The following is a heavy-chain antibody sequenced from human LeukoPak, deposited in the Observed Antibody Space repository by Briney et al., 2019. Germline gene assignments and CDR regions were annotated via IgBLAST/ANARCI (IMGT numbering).Heavy chain of an antibody. D-gene: IGHD2-15*01. Sequence: SETLSLTCAVYGGSFSGYYWSWIRQPPGKGLECIGEINHSGSTNYNPSLKSRVTISVDTSKNQFSLKLSSVTAADTAVYYCARARDIGYMDVWGKGTTVTVSS. V-gene: IGHV4-34*01. J-gene: IGHJ6*03. CDR3: ARARDIGYMDV. CDR1: GGSFSGYY. CDR2: INHSGST.